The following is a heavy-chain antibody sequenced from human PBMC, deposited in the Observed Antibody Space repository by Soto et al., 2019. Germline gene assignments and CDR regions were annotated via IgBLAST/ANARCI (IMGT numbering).Heavy chain of an antibody. Sequence: ASVKVSFKASGYTFTTYAIHWVRQAPGQRLEWMGWINAGNGNRRYSQKFQDRVTITSDTSASTVYMDLSSLRAEDTAVYYCARHLAGNRDYWGQGTLVTVSS. V-gene: IGHV1-3*01. CDR1: GYTFTTYA. J-gene: IGHJ4*02. CDR3: ARHLAGNRDY. D-gene: IGHD3-3*02. CDR2: INAGNGNR.